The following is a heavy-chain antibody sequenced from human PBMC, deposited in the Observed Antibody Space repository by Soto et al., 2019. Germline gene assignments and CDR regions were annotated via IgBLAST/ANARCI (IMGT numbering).Heavy chain of an antibody. D-gene: IGHD6-13*01. CDR3: AKGSAISAAATVWFDP. Sequence: VGSLRLSCAASGFSFTSYAMSCFRQAPGKGLEWVSAISGSGDTTYYAGSVKGRFTISRDNSKNTLYLQMTNLRAEDTAIYYCAKGSAISAAATVWFDPWGQGTLVTVSS. CDR2: ISGSGDTT. J-gene: IGHJ5*02. V-gene: IGHV3-23*01. CDR1: GFSFTSYA.